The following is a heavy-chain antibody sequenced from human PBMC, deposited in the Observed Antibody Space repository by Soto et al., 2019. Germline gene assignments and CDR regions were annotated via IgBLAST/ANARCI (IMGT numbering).Heavy chain of an antibody. D-gene: IGHD5-18*01. CDR3: ARDLSGYSFGYGY. CDR2: ISSRGTTI. Sequence: PGGSLRLSCEAYGFTFSSYPMSWVRQAPGKGLEWVSYISSRGTTIYYADSVKGRFTISRDNAKNSLYLQLNSLIDEDTAVYYCARDLSGYSFGYGYWGQGTMVTVS. V-gene: IGHV3-48*02. J-gene: IGHJ4*02. CDR1: GFTFSSYP.